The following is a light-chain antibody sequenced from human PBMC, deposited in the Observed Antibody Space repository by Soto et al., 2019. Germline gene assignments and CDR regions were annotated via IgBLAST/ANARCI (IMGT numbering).Light chain of an antibody. CDR2: GAS. CDR1: QSVSSD. CDR3: QQYNNWPWT. Sequence: EIMTTQSPATLSVSPGERATLFCRASQSVSSDLAWYHQKPGQPPRLLVSGASTRATGIPARFSGSGSGTEFTLTISSLQPEDFAVYYCQQYNNWPWTFGQGTKVEIK. J-gene: IGKJ1*01. V-gene: IGKV3-15*01.